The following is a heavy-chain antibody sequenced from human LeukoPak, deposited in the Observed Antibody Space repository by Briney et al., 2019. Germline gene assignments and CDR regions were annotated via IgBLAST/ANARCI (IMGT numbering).Heavy chain of an antibody. Sequence: GGSLRLSCTASGFTFGDYAMSWVRLAPGKGLEWVGFIRSKAYGGTTEYAASVKGRFTISRDDSKSIAYLQMNSLKTEDTAVYYCTRWEDIVVVPAAQFWGQGTLVTDSS. CDR2: IRSKAYGGTT. J-gene: IGHJ4*02. V-gene: IGHV3-49*04. D-gene: IGHD2-2*01. CDR3: TRWEDIVVVPAAQF. CDR1: GFTFGDYA.